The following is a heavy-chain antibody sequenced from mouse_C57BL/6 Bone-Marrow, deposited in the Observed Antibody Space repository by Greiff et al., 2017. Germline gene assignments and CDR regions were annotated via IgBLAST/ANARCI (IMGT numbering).Heavy chain of an antibody. D-gene: IGHD2-3*01. Sequence: VQLQQSGPGLVKPSQSLSLTCSVTGYSITSGYYWNWIRQFPGNKLEWMGYISYDGSNNYNPSLKNRISITRDTSKNQFFLKLNSVTTEDTATYYCAIDGYYAMDYWGQGTSVTVSS. V-gene: IGHV3-6*01. CDR1: GYSITSGYY. CDR3: AIDGYYAMDY. J-gene: IGHJ4*01. CDR2: ISYDGSN.